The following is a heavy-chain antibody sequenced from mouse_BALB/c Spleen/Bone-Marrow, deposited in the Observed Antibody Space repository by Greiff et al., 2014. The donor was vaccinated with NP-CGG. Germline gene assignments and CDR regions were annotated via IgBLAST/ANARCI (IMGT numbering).Heavy chain of an antibody. CDR1: GFTFSSYA. CDR3: ARQGDGYYDY. CDR2: ISNTGNYT. Sequence: EVKLEESGGGLVKPGGSLKLSCAASGFTFSSYAMSWVRQTPEKRLEWVATISNTGNYTYYPDSVKGRFTISRDNAKNTLYLQMSSLRSEDTAPYYCARQGDGYYDYWGQGTTLTVSS. J-gene: IGHJ2*01. V-gene: IGHV5-9-3*01. D-gene: IGHD2-3*01.